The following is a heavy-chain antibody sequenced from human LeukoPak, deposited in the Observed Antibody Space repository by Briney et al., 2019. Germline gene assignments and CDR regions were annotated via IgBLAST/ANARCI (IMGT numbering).Heavy chain of an antibody. D-gene: IGHD6-19*01. CDR1: GFTFTNYR. V-gene: IGHV3-23*01. Sequence: GGSLRLSCAASGFTFTNYRMAWVRQAPGKGLQWVSAIAASGDTDYADSVKGRFTISGDTSENTLYLQMNSLRGEDTAVYYCAKDQDSYTSGWSDYWGQGTLVTVSS. CDR3: AKDQDSYTSGWSDY. J-gene: IGHJ4*02. CDR2: IAASGDT.